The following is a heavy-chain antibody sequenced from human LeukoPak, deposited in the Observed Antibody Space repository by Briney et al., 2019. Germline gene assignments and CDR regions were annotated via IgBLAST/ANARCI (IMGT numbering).Heavy chain of an antibody. CDR1: GFTFSTYS. CDR3: AKEGSTSWKGRRFDP. CDR2: ISGSGGST. D-gene: IGHD2-2*01. V-gene: IGHV3-23*01. J-gene: IGHJ5*02. Sequence: GGSLRLSCAASGFTFSTYSMNWVRQAPGRGLEWVSAISGSGGSTYYADSVKGRFTISRDNSKNTLYLQMNSLRAEDTAVYYCAKEGSTSWKGRRFDPWGQGTLVTVSS.